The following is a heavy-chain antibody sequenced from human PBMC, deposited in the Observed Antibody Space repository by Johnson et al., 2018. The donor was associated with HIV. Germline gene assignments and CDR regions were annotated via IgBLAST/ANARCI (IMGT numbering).Heavy chain of an antibody. CDR1: GFTFSSYG. D-gene: IGHD6-19*01. CDR3: ARDAVISSGWYNVDAFDI. Sequence: QVQLVESGGGVVQPGGSLRLSCAASGFTFSSYGMHWVRQAPGKGLEWVAFIRYDGSNKYYADSVKGRFTISRDNSKNTLYLQMNSLRTEDTAMYYCARDAVISSGWYNVDAFDIWGQGTMVTVSS. J-gene: IGHJ3*02. CDR2: IRYDGSNK. V-gene: IGHV3-30*02.